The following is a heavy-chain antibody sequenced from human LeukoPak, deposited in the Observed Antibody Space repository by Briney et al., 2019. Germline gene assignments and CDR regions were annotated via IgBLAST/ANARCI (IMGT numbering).Heavy chain of an antibody. V-gene: IGHV7-4-1*04. D-gene: IGHD1-26*01. CDR2: INTTTGNP. Sequence: ASVKVSCKASGYLVSTYPMNWLRQAPGQGLEYMGWINTTTGNPTYVQGFTGRFVFSLDTSVSMAYLQISSLKAEDIAVYYCARTASGNYGTFDYWGQGTPVTVSS. CDR1: GYLVSTYP. CDR3: ARTASGNYGTFDY. J-gene: IGHJ4*02.